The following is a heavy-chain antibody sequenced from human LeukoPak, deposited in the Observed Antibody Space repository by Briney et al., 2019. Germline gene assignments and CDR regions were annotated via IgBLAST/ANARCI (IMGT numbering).Heavy chain of an antibody. Sequence: PGGSLRLSCASSAFNFTAYWMHWVRQDPRQGLLWVARINSDGTTTNYADSVKGRFTISRDNAKNSLYLQMDSLRAEETATYYCAKRLNNNYFEHWGQGTLVTVSS. V-gene: IGHV3-74*01. CDR3: AKRLNNNYFEH. CDR2: INSDGTTT. J-gene: IGHJ4*02. CDR1: AFNFTAYW. D-gene: IGHD2/OR15-2a*01.